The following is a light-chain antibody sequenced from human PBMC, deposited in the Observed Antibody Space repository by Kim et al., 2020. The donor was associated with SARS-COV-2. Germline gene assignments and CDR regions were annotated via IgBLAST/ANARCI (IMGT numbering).Light chain of an antibody. CDR1: HCINKY. V-gene: IGKV1-39*01. CDR3: QQSYSNPTWT. CDR2: AAT. J-gene: IGKJ1*01. Sequence: SVGDRVTISCRASHCINKYLNWYQQKPGNAPKLLIYAATTLQSGVPSRFSGSGSGTDFTLTISSLQPEDFATYYCQQSYSNPTWTFGQGTKVDIK.